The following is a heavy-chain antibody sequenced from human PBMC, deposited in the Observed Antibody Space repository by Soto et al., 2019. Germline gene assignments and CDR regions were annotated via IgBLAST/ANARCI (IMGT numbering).Heavy chain of an antibody. CDR3: ACSGRDSCAF. CDR2: IYDRGST. CDR1: GGSINNYY. Sequence: QVQLQESGPGLVKPSETLSLTCTVSGGSINNYYWSWIRQAPGEGLEWIGYIYDRGSTNYNPSPKSRVPISLATSNDKFSLQLSSLTTADTAVYCCACSGRDSCAFWGQGTLVTVSS. J-gene: IGHJ1*01. V-gene: IGHV4-59*12. D-gene: IGHD3-10*02.